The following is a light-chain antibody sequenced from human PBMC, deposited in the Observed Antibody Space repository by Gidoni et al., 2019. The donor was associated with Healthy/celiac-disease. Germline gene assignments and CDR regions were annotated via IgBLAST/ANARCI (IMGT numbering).Light chain of an antibody. J-gene: IGKJ3*01. V-gene: IGKV1-8*01. CDR3: QQYYSYPCT. Sequence: AIRMTQSPSSFSASTGDRVTITCRANQGISSYLAWYQQKPGKAPKLLIYAASTLQSGVPSRFSGSGSGTDFTLTISCLQSEDFATYYCQQYYSYPCTFGPGTKVDIK. CDR1: QGISSY. CDR2: AAS.